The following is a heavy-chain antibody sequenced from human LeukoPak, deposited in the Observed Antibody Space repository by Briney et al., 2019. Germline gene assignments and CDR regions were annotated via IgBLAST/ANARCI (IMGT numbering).Heavy chain of an antibody. J-gene: IGHJ6*02. CDR2: INPNSGGT. Sequence: ASVKVSCKASGYTFTGYYMHWVRQAPGQGLEWMGWINPNSGGTNYAQKFQGRVTMTRDTSISTAYMELSRLRSDDTAVYYCARGEAASPQPYGMDVWGQGATVTVSS. V-gene: IGHV1-2*02. CDR3: ARGEAASPQPYGMDV. CDR1: GYTFTGYY. D-gene: IGHD2-15*01.